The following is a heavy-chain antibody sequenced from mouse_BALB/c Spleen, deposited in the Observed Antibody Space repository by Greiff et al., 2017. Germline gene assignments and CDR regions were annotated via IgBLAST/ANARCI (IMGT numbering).Heavy chain of an antibody. V-gene: IGHV5-9-3*01. Sequence: EVKLMESGGGLVKPGGSLKLSCAASGFTFSSYAMSWVRQTPEKRLEWVATISSGGSYTYYPDSVKGRFTISRDNAKNTLYLQMSSLRSEDTAMYYCARQGNGIFYFDYWGQGTTLTVSS. J-gene: IGHJ2*01. CDR1: GFTFSSYA. CDR3: ARQGNGIFYFDY. D-gene: IGHD2-1*01. CDR2: ISSGGSYT.